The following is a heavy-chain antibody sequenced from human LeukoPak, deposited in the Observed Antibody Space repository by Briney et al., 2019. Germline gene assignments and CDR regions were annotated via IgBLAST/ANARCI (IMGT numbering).Heavy chain of an antibody. J-gene: IGHJ4*02. V-gene: IGHV1-2*02. Sequence: ASVKVSCKASGYTFTGYYMHWVRQAPGQGLEWMGWINPNSGGTNYAQKFQGRVTMTRDTSISTAYMELSRLRSDDTAVYYCARDRPPKLDMYQLPRGYWGQGTLVTISS. CDR1: GYTFTGYY. D-gene: IGHD2-2*01. CDR2: INPNSGGT. CDR3: ARDRPPKLDMYQLPRGY.